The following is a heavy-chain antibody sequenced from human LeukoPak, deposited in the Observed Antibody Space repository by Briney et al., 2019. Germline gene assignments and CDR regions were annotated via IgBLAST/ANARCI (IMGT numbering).Heavy chain of an antibody. V-gene: IGHV3-21*01. CDR3: ARTYYYGSGSYGDDY. CDR1: GFTFSNYA. CDR2: ISSSSTYI. J-gene: IGHJ4*02. Sequence: PGGSLRLSCAASGFTFSNYAMNWVRQAPGKGLEWVSSISSSSTYIYYADSVKGRFTISRDDAKNSLYLQMNSLRAEDTAVYYCARTYYYGSGSYGDDYWGQGTLVTVSS. D-gene: IGHD3-10*01.